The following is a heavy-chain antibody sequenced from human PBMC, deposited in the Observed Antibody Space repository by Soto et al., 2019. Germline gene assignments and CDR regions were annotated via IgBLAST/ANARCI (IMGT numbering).Heavy chain of an antibody. CDR1: GFSFRSYG. CDR2: IWYDGSKK. Sequence: PGGSLRLSCAASGFSFRSYGMHWVRQAPGKGLEWVALIWYDGSKKYYADSVKGRFTISRDNSKSTVYLELNNLSAEDTAVYHCAKNQGVELVPLATVDWFDPWGQGSVVTVSS. D-gene: IGHD1-26*01. CDR3: AKNQGVELVPLATVDWFDP. J-gene: IGHJ5*02. V-gene: IGHV3-33*06.